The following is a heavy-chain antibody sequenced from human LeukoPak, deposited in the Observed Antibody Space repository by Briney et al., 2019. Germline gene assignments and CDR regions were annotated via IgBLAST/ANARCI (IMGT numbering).Heavy chain of an antibody. CDR2: IYYSGST. CDR1: GGSISSGDYY. D-gene: IGHD5-18*01. Sequence: KTSETLSLTCTVSGGSISSGDYYWSWIRQPPGKGLEWIGYIYYSGSTYYNPSLKSRVTISVDTSKNQFSLKLSSVTAADTAVYYCARERHTAMVTGWFDPWGQGTLVTVSS. CDR3: ARERHTAMVTGWFDP. V-gene: IGHV4-30-4*01. J-gene: IGHJ5*02.